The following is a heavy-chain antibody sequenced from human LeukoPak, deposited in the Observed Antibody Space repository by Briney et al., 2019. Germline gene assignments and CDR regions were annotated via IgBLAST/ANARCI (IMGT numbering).Heavy chain of an antibody. D-gene: IGHD3-9*01. Sequence: GASVKVSCKASGGTFSSYAISWVRQAPGQGLEWMGRIIPILGIANYAQKFQGRVTITADKSTSTAYMELSSLRSEDTAVYYCARNDILTGYCFDYWGQGTLVTVSS. CDR1: GGTFSSYA. J-gene: IGHJ4*02. CDR2: IIPILGIA. V-gene: IGHV1-69*04. CDR3: ARNDILTGYCFDY.